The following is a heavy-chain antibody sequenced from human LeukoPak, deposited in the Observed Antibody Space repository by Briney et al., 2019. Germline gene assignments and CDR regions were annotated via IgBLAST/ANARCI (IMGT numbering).Heavy chain of an antibody. CDR2: INTNIGGT. CDR1: AYTFTNYY. CDR3: ARDSQSWFYYDSSGFDAFDI. J-gene: IGHJ3*02. V-gene: IGHV1-2*06. D-gene: IGHD3-22*01. Sequence: ASVKISCKASAYTFTNYYIHWVRRAPGQGLEWMGRINTNIGGTDYAQEFQGRVTMTRDSSISTAYMDLSRLTSDDTAVYYCARDSQSWFYYDSSGFDAFDIWGQGTMVTASS.